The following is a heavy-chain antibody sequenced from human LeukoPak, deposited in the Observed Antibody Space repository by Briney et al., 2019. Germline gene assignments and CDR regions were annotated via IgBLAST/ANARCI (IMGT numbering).Heavy chain of an antibody. CDR3: ARAYYYYYYMDV. CDR1: GYTFTSYD. V-gene: IGHV1-8*01. J-gene: IGHJ6*03. CDR2: MNPNSGNT. Sequence: ASVKVSCEASGYTFTSYDINWVRQATGQGLEWMGWMNPNSGNTGYAQKFQGRVTMSMNTSITTAYMELSSLKSEDTAVYYCARAYYYYYYMDVWGKGTTVTVSS.